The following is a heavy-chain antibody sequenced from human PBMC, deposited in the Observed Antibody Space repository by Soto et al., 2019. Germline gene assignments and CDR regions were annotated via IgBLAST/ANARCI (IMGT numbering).Heavy chain of an antibody. CDR3: ARVRGSSSWYGGFYFDY. Sequence: ASVKVSCKASGYTFTSYAMHWVRQAPGQRLEWMGWINAGNGNTKYSQKFQGRVTITRDTSASTAYMELSSLRSEDTAVYYCARVRGSSSWYGGFYFDYWGQGPLVTVSS. J-gene: IGHJ4*02. D-gene: IGHD6-13*01. CDR1: GYTFTSYA. CDR2: INAGNGNT. V-gene: IGHV1-3*01.